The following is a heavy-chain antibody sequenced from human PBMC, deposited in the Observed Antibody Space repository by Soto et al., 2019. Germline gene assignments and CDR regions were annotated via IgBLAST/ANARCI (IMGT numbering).Heavy chain of an antibody. CDR3: ARPLGGSGSYYTFDY. Sequence: GASVKVSCKASGYTFTSYAMHWVRRAPGQRLEWMGWINAGNGNTKYSQKFQGRVTITRDTSASTAYMELSSLRSEDTAVYYCARPLGGSGSYYTFDYWGQGTLVTVSS. CDR1: GYTFTSYA. V-gene: IGHV1-3*01. J-gene: IGHJ4*02. CDR2: INAGNGNT. D-gene: IGHD3-10*01.